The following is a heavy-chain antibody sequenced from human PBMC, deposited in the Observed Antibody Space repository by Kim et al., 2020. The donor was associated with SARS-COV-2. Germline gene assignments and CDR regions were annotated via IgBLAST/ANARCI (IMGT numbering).Heavy chain of an antibody. CDR2: IYYSGST. Sequence: SETLSLTCTVSGGSISSSSYYWGWIRQPPGKGLEWIGSIYYSGSTYYNPSLKSRVTISVDTSKNQFSLKLSSVTAADTAVYYCARHGRMTIAVAVVYYFDYWGQGTLVTVSS. V-gene: IGHV4-39*01. D-gene: IGHD6-19*01. CDR1: GGSISSSSYY. J-gene: IGHJ4*02. CDR3: ARHGRMTIAVAVVYYFDY.